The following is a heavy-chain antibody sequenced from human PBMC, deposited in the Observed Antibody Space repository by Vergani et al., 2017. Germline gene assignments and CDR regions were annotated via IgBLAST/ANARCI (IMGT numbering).Heavy chain of an antibody. CDR3: ARDRGDTIWNEEVGRDYYYGMDV. CDR1: GFTFSSYS. J-gene: IGHJ6*02. V-gene: IGHV3-21*01. D-gene: IGHD1-1*01. Sequence: EVQLVESGGGLVQPGGSLRLSCAASGFTFSSYSMNWVRQAPGKGLEWVSSISSSSSYIYYADSVKGRFTISRDNAKNSLYLQMNSLRAEDTAVYYCARDRGDTIWNEEVGRDYYYGMDVWGQGTTVTVSS. CDR2: ISSSSSYI.